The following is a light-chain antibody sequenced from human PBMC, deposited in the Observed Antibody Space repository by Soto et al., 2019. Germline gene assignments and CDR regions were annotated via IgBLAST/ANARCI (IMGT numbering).Light chain of an antibody. V-gene: IGKV3-20*01. Sequence: EIVLTQSPGTLSLSPGERATLSCRASQSVNNNYLAWYQQKPGQAPRLLIYGASSRATGIPDRFSGSGSGTDFTLTISRLEPEDFPVYYCQQYGSSQYTFGQGTKLEIK. CDR2: GAS. CDR1: QSVNNNY. CDR3: QQYGSSQYT. J-gene: IGKJ2*01.